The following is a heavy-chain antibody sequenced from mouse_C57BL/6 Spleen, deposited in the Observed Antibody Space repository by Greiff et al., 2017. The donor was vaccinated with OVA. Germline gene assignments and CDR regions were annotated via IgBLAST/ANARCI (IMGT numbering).Heavy chain of an antibody. D-gene: IGHD6-1*01. CDR3: AREEDCYYGYFDV. V-gene: IGHV1-39*01. J-gene: IGHJ1*03. Sequence: VHVKQSGPELVKPGASVKISCKASGYSFTDYNMNWVKQSNGKSLEWIGVINPNYGTTSYNQKFKGKATLTVDPSSSTAYMQLNSLTSEDSAVYYCAREEDCYYGYFDVWGTGTTVTVSS. CDR1: GYSFTDYN. CDR2: INPNYGTT.